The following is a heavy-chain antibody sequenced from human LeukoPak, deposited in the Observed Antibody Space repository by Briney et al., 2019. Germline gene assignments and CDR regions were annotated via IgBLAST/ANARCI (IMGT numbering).Heavy chain of an antibody. V-gene: IGHV1-69*13. CDR1: GGTFSSYA. Sequence: ASVKVSCKASGGTFSSYAISWVRQAPGQGLEWMGGIIPIFGTANYAQKFQGRVTITADESTSTAYMELSSLRSEDTAVYYCARDSRGSICSGGSCYSGLRPPGYYYMDVWGKGTTVTISS. D-gene: IGHD2-15*01. CDR2: IIPIFGTA. J-gene: IGHJ6*03. CDR3: ARDSRGSICSGGSCYSGLRPPGYYYMDV.